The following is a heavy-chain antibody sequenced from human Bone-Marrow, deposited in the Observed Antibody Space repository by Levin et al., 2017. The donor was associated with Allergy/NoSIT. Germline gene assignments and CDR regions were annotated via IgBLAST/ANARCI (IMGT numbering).Heavy chain of an antibody. D-gene: IGHD1-14*01. Sequence: GGSLRLSCAASGFTFSNYAMSWVRQAPGKGLEWVSGISGSGGSTYYADSVKGRFTISIDNSKNTLYLQMNSLRAEDTAVYYCAKDRLTGQYYYYMDVWGKGTTVTVSS. V-gene: IGHV3-23*01. CDR2: ISGSGGST. CDR1: GFTFSNYA. CDR3: AKDRLTGQYYYYMDV. J-gene: IGHJ6*03.